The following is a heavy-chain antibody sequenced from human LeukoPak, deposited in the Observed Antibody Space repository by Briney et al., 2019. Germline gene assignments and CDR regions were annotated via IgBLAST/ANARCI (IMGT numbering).Heavy chain of an antibody. Sequence: SETLSLTCTVSGGSISSYYWSWIRQPPGKGLEWIGYIYYSGSTNCNPSLKSRVTISVDTSKNQFSLKLSSVTAADTAVYYCARVGGDPSQFDYWGQGTLVTVSS. D-gene: IGHD3-10*01. V-gene: IGHV4-59*01. CDR2: IYYSGST. J-gene: IGHJ4*02. CDR1: GGSISSYY. CDR3: ARVGGDPSQFDY.